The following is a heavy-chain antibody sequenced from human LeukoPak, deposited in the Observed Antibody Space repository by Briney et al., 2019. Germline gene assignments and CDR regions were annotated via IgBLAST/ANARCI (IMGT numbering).Heavy chain of an antibody. CDR1: GFTFSSYG. J-gene: IGHJ4*02. CDR2: IRYDGSNK. CDR3: AKGRWFGEPQEGFDY. V-gene: IGHV3-30*02. D-gene: IGHD3-10*01. Sequence: GGSLRLSCAASGFTFSSYGMHWVRQAPGKGLEWVAFIRYDGSNKYYADSVKGRFTISRDNSKNTLYLQMNSLRAEDTAVYYCAKGRWFGEPQEGFDYWGQGTLVTVSS.